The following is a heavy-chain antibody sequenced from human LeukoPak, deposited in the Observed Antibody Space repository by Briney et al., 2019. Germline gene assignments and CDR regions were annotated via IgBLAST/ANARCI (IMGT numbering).Heavy chain of an antibody. CDR3: AKRGEYYDSSGRGRGQVDY. CDR2: IRYDGSNK. Sequence: GGSLRLSCAASGFTFSSYGMHWVGQAPGKGLEWVAFIRYDGSNKYYADSVKGRFTISRDNSKKTLYLQMNSLRAEDTAVYYCAKRGEYYDSSGRGRGQVDYWGQGTLVTVSS. D-gene: IGHD3-22*01. J-gene: IGHJ4*02. V-gene: IGHV3-30*02. CDR1: GFTFSSYG.